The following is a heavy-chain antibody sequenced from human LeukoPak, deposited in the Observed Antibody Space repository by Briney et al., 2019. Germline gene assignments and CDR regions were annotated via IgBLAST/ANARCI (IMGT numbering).Heavy chain of an antibody. V-gene: IGHV1-69*13. D-gene: IGHD3-9*01. CDR3: ERAAYDILTGYLFDY. Sequence: GASLKVSCKASGGTFSSYAISWVRQAPGQGLEWMGGIIPIFGTANYAQKFQGRVTITADESTSTAYMELSSLRSEDTAVYFWERAAYDILTGYLFDYWGQGTLVTVSS. J-gene: IGHJ4*02. CDR2: IIPIFGTA. CDR1: GGTFSSYA.